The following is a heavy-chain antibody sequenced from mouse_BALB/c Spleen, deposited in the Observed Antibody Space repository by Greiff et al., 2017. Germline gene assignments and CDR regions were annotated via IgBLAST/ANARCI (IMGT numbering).Heavy chain of an antibody. Sequence: EVKVVESGGVLVKPGGSLKLSCAASGFTFSSYGMSWVRQTPDKRLEWVATISSGGSYTYYPDSVKGRFTISRDNANNTLYLQMSSLKSEDTAMYYCARHGTITFAYWGQGTLVTVSA. CDR2: ISSGGSYT. CDR3: ARHGTITFAY. V-gene: IGHV5-6*01. J-gene: IGHJ3*01. D-gene: IGHD2-4*01. CDR1: GFTFSSYG.